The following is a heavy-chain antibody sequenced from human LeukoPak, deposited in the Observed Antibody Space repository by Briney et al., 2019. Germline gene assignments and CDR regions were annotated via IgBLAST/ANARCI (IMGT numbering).Heavy chain of an antibody. Sequence: PSGTLSLTCTVSGGSISSYYWSWIRQPPGKGLEWIGYIYYSGSTNYNPSLKSRVTISVDTSKNQFSLKLSSVTAADTAVYYCARELAYCGGDCYGRFDYWGQGTLVTVSS. J-gene: IGHJ4*02. V-gene: IGHV4-59*12. CDR3: ARELAYCGGDCYGRFDY. D-gene: IGHD2-21*02. CDR2: IYYSGST. CDR1: GGSISSYY.